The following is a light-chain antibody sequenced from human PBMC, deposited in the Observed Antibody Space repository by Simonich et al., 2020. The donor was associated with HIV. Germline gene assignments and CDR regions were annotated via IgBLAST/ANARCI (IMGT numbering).Light chain of an antibody. CDR1: SSDVGSYYL. J-gene: IGLJ3*02. CDR3: CSYARSSNYWV. Sequence: QSALTQPASVSGSPGQSITISCTGTSSDVGSYYLVSWYQQHPGNAPKLMIYEGSKRPSGVSNRFSGSKSGNTASLTISGLQAEDESDYYCCSYARSSNYWVFGGGTRLTVL. CDR2: EGS. V-gene: IGLV2-23*01.